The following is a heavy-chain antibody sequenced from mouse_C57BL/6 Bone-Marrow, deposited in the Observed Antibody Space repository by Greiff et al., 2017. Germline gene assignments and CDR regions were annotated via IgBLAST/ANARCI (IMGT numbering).Heavy chain of an antibody. D-gene: IGHD1-1*01. Sequence: QVQLQQSGAELVKPGASVKISCKASGYTFTDYYINWVKQRPGKGLEWIGKIGPGSGSTYYNEKFKGKATLTADKSSSQAYMQLSSLTSEDSAVYLCARRVSSYPYYYAMDYWGQGTSVTVSS. CDR2: IGPGSGST. CDR3: ARRVSSYPYYYAMDY. J-gene: IGHJ4*01. V-gene: IGHV1-77*01. CDR1: GYTFTDYY.